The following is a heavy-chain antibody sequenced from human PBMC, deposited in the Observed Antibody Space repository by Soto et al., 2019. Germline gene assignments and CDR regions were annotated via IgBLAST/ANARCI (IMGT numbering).Heavy chain of an antibody. Sequence: QVQLVESGGGVVQPGRSLRLSCAASGFTFSNYGMHWVRQAPGKGLEWVAFILYDGSDKYFADSVKGRFTISRDNSKNTLDLQMNSLRAEDTVVYYCAKDRIVMIRGVMNYYGMDVWGQGTTVTVSS. D-gene: IGHD3-10*01. CDR3: AKDRIVMIRGVMNYYGMDV. J-gene: IGHJ6*02. CDR2: ILYDGSDK. CDR1: GFTFSNYG. V-gene: IGHV3-30*18.